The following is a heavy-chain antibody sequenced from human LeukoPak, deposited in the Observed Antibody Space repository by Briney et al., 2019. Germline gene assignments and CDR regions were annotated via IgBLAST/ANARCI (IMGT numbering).Heavy chain of an antibody. V-gene: IGHV4-39*01. CDR2: IYYSGST. Sequence: PSETPSLTCTASGGSISSSSYCWGWLRQRPGLELEWIVSIYYSGSTYYNPSLKSRVTISVDTSKNQFSLKLSSVTAADTAVYYCARQEVGAHFDYWGQGTLVTVSS. D-gene: IGHD1-26*01. J-gene: IGHJ4*02. CDR1: GGSISSSSYC. CDR3: ARQEVGAHFDY.